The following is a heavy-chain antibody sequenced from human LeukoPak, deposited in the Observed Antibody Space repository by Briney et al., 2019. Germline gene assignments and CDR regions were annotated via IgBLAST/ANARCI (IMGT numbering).Heavy chain of an antibody. D-gene: IGHD3-22*01. Sequence: GSLRLSCAASGFTVSSNYMSWVRQAPGKGLEWVSVIYSGGSTYYADSVKGRFTISRDNSKNTLYLQMNSLRAEDTAVYYCARDRGDYYDSSGYYVPFDYWGQGTLVTVSS. V-gene: IGHV3-66*01. CDR1: GFTVSSNY. CDR2: IYSGGST. J-gene: IGHJ4*02. CDR3: ARDRGDYYDSSGYYVPFDY.